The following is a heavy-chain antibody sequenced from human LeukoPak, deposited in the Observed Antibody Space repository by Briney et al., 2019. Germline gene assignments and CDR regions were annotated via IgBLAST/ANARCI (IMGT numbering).Heavy chain of an antibody. CDR1: GFTFSSYS. V-gene: IGHV3-21*04. CDR3: AREGSYPPYYFDY. CDR2: ISSSSSYI. J-gene: IGHJ4*02. Sequence: GGSLRLSCAASGFTFSSYSMNWVRQAPGKGLEWVSSISSSSSYIYYADSVKGRFTISRDNAKNSLYLQMNSLRAEDTAVYYCAREGSYPPYYFDYWGQGTLVTVSS. D-gene: IGHD1-26*01.